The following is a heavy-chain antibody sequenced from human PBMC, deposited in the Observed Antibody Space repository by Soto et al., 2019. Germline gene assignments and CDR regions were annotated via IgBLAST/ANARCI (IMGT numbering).Heavy chain of an antibody. CDR3: ARAARRLRFYWLEP. CDR2: INHSGST. V-gene: IGHV4-34*01. CDR1: GGSFSGYY. D-gene: IGHD3-3*01. J-gene: IGHJ5*02. Sequence: SETLSLTCAVYGGSFSGYYWSWIRQRPGKGLEWIGEINHSGSTNYNPSLKSRVTISVDTSKNQFSLKLSYVTAADTAVYYCARAARRLRFYWLEPWGQGTLVTVS.